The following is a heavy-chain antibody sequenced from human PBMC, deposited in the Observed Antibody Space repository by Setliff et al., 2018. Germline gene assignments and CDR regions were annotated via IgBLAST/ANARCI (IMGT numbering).Heavy chain of an antibody. CDR1: GGTFRSYA. CDR2: IIPILGIA. V-gene: IGHV1-69*10. J-gene: IGHJ4*02. D-gene: IGHD5-12*01. Sequence: GASVKVSCQASGGTFRSYAISWVRQAPGQGLEWMGGIIPILGIANYAQKFQGRVTITADKSTSTAYMELSSLRSEDTAVYYCARDQGSGYAYYFDYWGQGTLVTVSS. CDR3: ARDQGSGYAYYFDY.